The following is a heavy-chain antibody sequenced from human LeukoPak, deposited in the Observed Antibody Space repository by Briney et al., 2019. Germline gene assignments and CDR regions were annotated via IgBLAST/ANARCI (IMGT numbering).Heavy chain of an antibody. CDR2: ISYDGSNK. CDR1: GFSFSSYE. V-gene: IGHV3-30-3*01. CDR3: AREVMSYSGSYGSDY. Sequence: PGGSLRLSCAASGFSFSSYEMYWVRQAPGKGLEWVAVISYDGSNKYYADSVKGRFTISRDSSRNTLYLQMNSLRAEDTAMYYCAREVMSYSGSYGSDYWGQGTLVTVSS. J-gene: IGHJ4*02. D-gene: IGHD1-26*01.